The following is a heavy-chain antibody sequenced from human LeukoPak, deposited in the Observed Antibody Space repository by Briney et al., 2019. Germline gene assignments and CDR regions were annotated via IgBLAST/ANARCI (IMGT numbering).Heavy chain of an antibody. CDR2: IYYSGST. Sequence: SETLSLTCTVSGGSISSSSYYWGWIRQPPGKGLEWIGSIYYSGSTYYNPPLKSRVTISVDTSKNQFSLKLSSVTAADTAVYYCARSRYYCGSGMILRNWFDPWGQGTLVTVSS. CDR1: GGSISSSSYY. V-gene: IGHV4-39*01. D-gene: IGHD3-10*01. J-gene: IGHJ5*02. CDR3: ARSRYYCGSGMILRNWFDP.